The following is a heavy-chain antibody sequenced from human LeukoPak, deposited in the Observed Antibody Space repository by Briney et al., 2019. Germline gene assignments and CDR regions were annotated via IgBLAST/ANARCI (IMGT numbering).Heavy chain of an antibody. J-gene: IGHJ4*02. Sequence: ETLSLTCAVYGGSLSGYYWSWIRQPPGKGLEWIGLIKSKTAGGTTDYSAPVKGRFTISRDDSKNTLYLQMNSLKTEDTAVYYCTSAGYGDFWGGFYWGQGTLVTVSS. D-gene: IGHD4-17*01. CDR1: GGSLSGYY. CDR2: IKSKTAGGTT. V-gene: IGHV3-15*01. CDR3: TSAGYGDFWGGFY.